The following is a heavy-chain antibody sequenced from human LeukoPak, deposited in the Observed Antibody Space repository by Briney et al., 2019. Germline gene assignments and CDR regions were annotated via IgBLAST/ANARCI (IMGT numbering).Heavy chain of an antibody. CDR2: IYYSGST. J-gene: IGHJ6*02. CDR3: ASLQPDYGALDV. V-gene: IGHV4-39*07. CDR1: GGSISSSSYY. Sequence: SETLSLTCTVSGGSISSSSYYWGWIRQPPGKGLEWIGSIYYSGSTYYNPSLKSRVTISVDTSKNQFSLKLSSVTAADTAVYYCASLQPDYGALDVWGQGTTVTVSS. D-gene: IGHD4-17*01.